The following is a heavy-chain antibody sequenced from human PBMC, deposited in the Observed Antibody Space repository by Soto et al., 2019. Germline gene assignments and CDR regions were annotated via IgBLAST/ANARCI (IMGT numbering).Heavy chain of an antibody. Sequence: EVKLVESVGGMVKPGGALGLSCAAPNFTFKKPSWNWVRQAPGWGLGWAGRIKRKIDGGTGDYAAPVNGRFTISRDDSKGTLYRQMNSLKIEDTAVYYCSTDYYDSSDYYYACASWGQGTLVTVSS. CDR1: NFTFKKPS. D-gene: IGHD3-22*01. V-gene: IGHV3-15*07. J-gene: IGHJ5*02. CDR2: IKRKIDGGTG. CDR3: STDYYDSSDYYYACAS.